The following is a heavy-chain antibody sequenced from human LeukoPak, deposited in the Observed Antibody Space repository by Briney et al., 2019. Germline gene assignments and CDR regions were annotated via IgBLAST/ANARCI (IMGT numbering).Heavy chain of an antibody. J-gene: IGHJ5*02. V-gene: IGHV4-59*01. Sequence: SETLSLTCTVSGGSISSYYWSWIRQPPGKGLEWIGYVYYSGSTNYNPSLKSRVTISVDTSKNQFSLKLSSVTAADTAVYYCARGDDYGGKGEGNWFDPWGQGTLVTVSS. CDR1: GGSISSYY. CDR2: VYYSGST. CDR3: ARGDDYGGKGEGNWFDP. D-gene: IGHD4-23*01.